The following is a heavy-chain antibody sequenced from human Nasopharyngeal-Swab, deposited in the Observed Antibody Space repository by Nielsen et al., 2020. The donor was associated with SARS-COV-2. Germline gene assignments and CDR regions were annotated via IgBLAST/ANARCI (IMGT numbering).Heavy chain of an antibody. J-gene: IGHJ4*02. Sequence: GESLKISCKASCYSFTNYWIGWVRQMPGTGLEWMGLIYPGDSSIRYIPSFQGQVTISVDKSISTTYLQWSNLTASDAATYYCARRGDCNGNPCYSDYWGQGTLVTVSS. CDR1: CYSFTNYW. D-gene: IGHD2-21*02. V-gene: IGHV5-51*01. CDR3: ARRGDCNGNPCYSDY. CDR2: IYPGDSSI.